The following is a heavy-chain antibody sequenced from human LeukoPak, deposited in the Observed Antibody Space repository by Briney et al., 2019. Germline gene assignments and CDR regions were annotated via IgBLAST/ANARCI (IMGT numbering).Heavy chain of an antibody. CDR1: GGSISSSSDY. D-gene: IGHD1-1*01. V-gene: IGHV4-39*01. CDR3: ARRAYSAAYWKHFDY. J-gene: IGHJ4*02. Sequence: PSETLSLTCTVSGGSISSSSDYWGWIRQAPGKGLECIGSIYYHENTYYNSSLKSRVTISVDTSKNQFSLKLNSVTAADTAVYFCARRAYSAAYWKHFDYWGQGTLVTVSS. CDR2: IYYHENT.